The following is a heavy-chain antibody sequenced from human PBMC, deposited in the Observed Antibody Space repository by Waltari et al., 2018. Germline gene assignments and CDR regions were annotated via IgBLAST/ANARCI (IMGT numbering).Heavy chain of an antibody. CDR1: GFTFNNYA. J-gene: IGHJ5*02. V-gene: IGHV3-30*01. CDR3: VRGWDEFDP. D-gene: IGHD1-26*01. Sequence: QVQLVESGGGVVQPGRSLRLSCAASGFTFNNYAMHWVRQAPGKGLDWVALISSDGSNNYYADSVKGRFTITRDKSKNTLYLQMNSLRVEDTAVYYCVRGWDEFDPWGQGTLVTVSS. CDR2: ISSDGSNN.